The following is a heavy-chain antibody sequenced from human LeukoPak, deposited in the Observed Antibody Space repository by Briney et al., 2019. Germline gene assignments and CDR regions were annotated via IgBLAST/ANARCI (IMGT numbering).Heavy chain of an antibody. CDR3: ARDPGRDRIAANAFGI. CDR2: INPNSGGT. D-gene: IGHD6-13*01. CDR1: GYTFTSYG. V-gene: IGHV1-2*02. Sequence: ASVKVSCKASGYTFTSYGISWVRQAPGQGLEWMGWINPNSGGTNYAQKFQGRVTMTRDTSISTAYMELSRLRSDDTAVYYCARDPGRDRIAANAFGIWGQGTMVTVSS. J-gene: IGHJ3*02.